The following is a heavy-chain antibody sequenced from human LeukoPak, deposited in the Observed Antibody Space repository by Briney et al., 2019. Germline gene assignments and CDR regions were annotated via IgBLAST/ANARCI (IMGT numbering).Heavy chain of an antibody. V-gene: IGHV4-31*02. CDR1: GDSISSRDSY. J-gene: IGHJ4*02. Sequence: SQTLSLTCTVSGDSISSRDSYWSWIRQYPGKALEWIGFIYSSGTTNYNPSLRSRVTLSVDTSQNQFFLWLTSVTDADTATYYCVRNTDGRSNGDYWGQATLVTVSS. CDR2: IYSSGTT. CDR3: VRNTDGRSNGDY. D-gene: IGHD1-1*01.